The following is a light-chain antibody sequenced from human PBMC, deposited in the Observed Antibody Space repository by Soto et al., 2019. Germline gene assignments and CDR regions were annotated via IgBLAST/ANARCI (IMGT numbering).Light chain of an antibody. CDR2: DTN. Sequence: QAVVTQEPSLTVSPGGTVTLTCDSSTGAVTGGLFPYWFQQKPGQAPRTLIYDTNNKHSWTPARFSGSLLGGKAALTLSGAQPEDEADYYCLLSYTGAWVFGGGTKLTVL. CDR1: TGAVTGGLF. CDR3: LLSYTGAWV. J-gene: IGLJ3*02. V-gene: IGLV7-46*01.